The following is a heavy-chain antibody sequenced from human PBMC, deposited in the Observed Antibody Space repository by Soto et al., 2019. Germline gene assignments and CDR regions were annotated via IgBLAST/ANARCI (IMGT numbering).Heavy chain of an antibody. CDR3: ARADTMRECGREYFQH. CDR1: GFTFSSYW. D-gene: IGHD3-22*01. V-gene: IGHV3-74*01. CDR2: INSDGSST. Sequence: EVQLVESGGGLVQPGGSLRLSCAASGFTFSSYWMHWVRQAPGKWLVWVSRINSDGSSTSYADSVKGRFTISRDNAKNTLYLQMNSLRAEDTAVYYCARADTMRECGREYFQHWGQGNLVTVSS. J-gene: IGHJ1*01.